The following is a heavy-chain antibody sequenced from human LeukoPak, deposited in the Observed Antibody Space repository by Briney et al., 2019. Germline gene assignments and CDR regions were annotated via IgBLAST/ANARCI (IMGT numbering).Heavy chain of an antibody. Sequence: PGGSLRLSCAASGFTFSSYAMTWVRQAPGKGLQWVSAVSGSGAHTYYADSVKGRFTISRDNSKNTLYLQMNSLRADDTAIYYCAKAYGSTGYYQLPIDFWGQGTLVTVSS. V-gene: IGHV3-23*01. CDR3: AKAYGSTGYYQLPIDF. J-gene: IGHJ4*02. D-gene: IGHD3-22*01. CDR2: VSGSGAHT. CDR1: GFTFSSYA.